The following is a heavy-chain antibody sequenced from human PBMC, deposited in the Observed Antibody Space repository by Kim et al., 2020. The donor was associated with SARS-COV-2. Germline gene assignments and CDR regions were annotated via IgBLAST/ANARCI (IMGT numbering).Heavy chain of an antibody. CDR1: GFTFSSYS. D-gene: IGHD5-12*01. Sequence: GGSLRLSCAASGFTFSSYSMNWVRQAPGKGLEWVSYISSSSTIYYADSVKGRFTISRDNAKNSLYLQMNSLRDEDTAVYYCARDGVIVATNYYYGMDVWGQGTTVTVSS. CDR3: ARDGVIVATNYYYGMDV. J-gene: IGHJ6*02. CDR2: ISSSSTI. V-gene: IGHV3-48*02.